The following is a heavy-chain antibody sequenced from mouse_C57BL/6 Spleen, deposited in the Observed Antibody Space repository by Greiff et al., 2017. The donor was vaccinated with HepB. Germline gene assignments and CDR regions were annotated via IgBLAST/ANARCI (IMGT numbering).Heavy chain of an antibody. CDR3: TARRYCDV. V-gene: IGHV14-4*01. CDR1: GFNIKDDY. CDR2: IDPENGDT. J-gene: IGHJ1*03. Sequence: EVQLQQSGAELVRPGASVKLSCTASGFNIKDDYMHWVKQRPEQGLEWIGWIDPENGDTEYASKFQGKATITADTSSNTAYLQLSSLTSEDTAVYYWTARRYCDVWGTGTTVTVSS.